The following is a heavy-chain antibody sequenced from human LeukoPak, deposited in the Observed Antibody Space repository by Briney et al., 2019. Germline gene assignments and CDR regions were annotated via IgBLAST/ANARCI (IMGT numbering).Heavy chain of an antibody. J-gene: IGHJ4*02. CDR1: GFTFSTYW. V-gene: IGHV3-7*01. D-gene: IGHD2-21*02. CDR3: ARGCGRAHCPYFFDY. CDR2: IRQDGIET. Sequence: GGSLRLSCAASGFTFSTYWMSWVRQAPGKGLERVATIRQDGIETHYVDSVKGRFIISRDNSKNSLYLQMSSLRVEDTAVYYCARGCGRAHCPYFFDYWGQGTLVPVSS.